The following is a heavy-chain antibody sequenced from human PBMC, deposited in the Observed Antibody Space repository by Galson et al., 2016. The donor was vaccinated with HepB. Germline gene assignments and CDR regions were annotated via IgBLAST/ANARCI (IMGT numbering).Heavy chain of an antibody. CDR2: ISRRTSYI. D-gene: IGHD2-21*02. J-gene: IGHJ6*02. V-gene: IGHV3-11*06. CDR3: ARDSSAGDLDYYYYHGMDV. CDR1: GFTVSDNY. Sequence: SLRLSCAASGFTVSDNYMNWVRQAPGKGLEWVSYISRRTSYIYYADSVKGRFTISRDNAKNSLYLQMNSLRAEDTAVYYCARDSSAGDLDYYYYHGMDVWGQGTTVTVSS.